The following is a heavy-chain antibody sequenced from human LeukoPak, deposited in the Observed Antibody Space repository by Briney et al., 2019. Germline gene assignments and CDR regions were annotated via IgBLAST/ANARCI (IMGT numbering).Heavy chain of an antibody. D-gene: IGHD3-16*01. V-gene: IGHV3-23*01. CDR1: GFTFSSYA. Sequence: GGSLRLSCAASGFTFSSYAMSWVRQAPGKGLEWVSAISGSGGSTCYADSVKGRFTISRDNSKNTLYLQMNGLRAEDTAVYYCAKGLLTTPLLYWGQGTLVTVSS. CDR2: ISGSGGST. J-gene: IGHJ4*02. CDR3: AKGLLTTPLLY.